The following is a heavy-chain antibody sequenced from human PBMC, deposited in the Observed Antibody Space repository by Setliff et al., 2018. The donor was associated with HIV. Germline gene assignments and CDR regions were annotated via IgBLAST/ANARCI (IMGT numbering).Heavy chain of an antibody. D-gene: IGHD6-19*01. J-gene: IGHJ4*02. Sequence: GESLKISCKTSGYSFTTYWIGWVRQMPGKGLEWMAILYPGDSDTRYSPSFQSQVTVSADKSIGTAYLQWNNLKASDTALYYCARLRHNRPWLVVNSPLDSWGQGTLVTVSS. CDR3: ARLRHNRPWLVVNSPLDS. CDR1: GYSFTTYW. V-gene: IGHV5-51*01. CDR2: LYPGDSDT.